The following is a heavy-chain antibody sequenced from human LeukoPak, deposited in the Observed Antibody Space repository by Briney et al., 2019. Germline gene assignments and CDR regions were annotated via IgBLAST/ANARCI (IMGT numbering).Heavy chain of an antibody. CDR3: AKDWVDIVVVPAAPDY. V-gene: IGHV3-30*18. Sequence: GGSLRLSCAASGFTFSSYGMHWVRQAPGKGLEWVAVISYDGSNKYYADSVKGRFTISRDNSKNTLYLQINSLRAEDTAVYYCAKDWVDIVVVPAAPDYWGQGTLVTVSS. CDR2: ISYDGSNK. J-gene: IGHJ4*02. D-gene: IGHD2-2*01. CDR1: GFTFSSYG.